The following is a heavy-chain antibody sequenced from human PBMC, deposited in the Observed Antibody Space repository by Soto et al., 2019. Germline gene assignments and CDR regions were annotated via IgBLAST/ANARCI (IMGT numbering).Heavy chain of an antibody. D-gene: IGHD5-12*01. CDR2: IYLTGIT. CDR3: ARGHYDGQGLDV. CDR1: DGALSSGGYA. J-gene: IGHJ6*02. V-gene: IGHV4-30-2*01. Sequence: SETLSLTCAVLDGALSSGGYAWTWIRQPPGKGLEWIGHIYLTGITYYNPSLKSRVTLSVDRSKNQFSLTLSSVTAADTAVYYCARGHYDGQGLDVGGQGTTVTVSS.